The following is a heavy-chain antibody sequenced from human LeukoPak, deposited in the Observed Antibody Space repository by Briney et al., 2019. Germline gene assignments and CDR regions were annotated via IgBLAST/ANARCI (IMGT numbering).Heavy chain of an antibody. J-gene: IGHJ4*02. CDR2: IYDSGET. CDR3: ARLRGRSGSLDLFD. V-gene: IGHV4-59*11. Sequence: PSETLSLTYTVSGVSITSRYLSWIRQSPGKGLEWIGYIYDSGETNYNPSLKSRVTMSADTSKNQFSLNLNSVTAADTAVYYCARLRGRSGSLDLFDWGQGALVTVSS. CDR1: GVSITSRY. D-gene: IGHD1-26*01.